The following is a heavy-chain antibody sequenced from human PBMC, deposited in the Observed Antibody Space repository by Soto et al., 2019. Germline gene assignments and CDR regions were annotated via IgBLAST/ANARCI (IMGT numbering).Heavy chain of an antibody. Sequence: GGSLRLSCAACGLSVVGSDINWFRQSPQKGLEWISVIYPDDNTYYAESVRGRFTLSKDSSRNTVSLQMNSLRAEDTAVYYCARLPGAFYYDNRDYDCHDYWVQGTMVAV. CDR3: ARLPGAFYYDNRDYDCHDY. CDR2: IYPDDNT. CDR1: GLSVVGSD. J-gene: IGHJ4*02. D-gene: IGHD3-16*01. V-gene: IGHV3-53*01.